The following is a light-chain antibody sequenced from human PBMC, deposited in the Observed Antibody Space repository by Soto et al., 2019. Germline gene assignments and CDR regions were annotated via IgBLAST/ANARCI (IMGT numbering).Light chain of an antibody. J-gene: IGLJ2*01. CDR3: ETWDRNTVV. CDR1: SEHSKYI. V-gene: IGLV4-60*02. CDR2: LEGSGSY. Sequence: QSVLTQSSSASASLGSSVKLTCTLSSEHSKYIITWHQQQPGKAPRYLMKLEGSGSYNKGSGVPDRFSGSSYGAGRYLTISNLQFEDEADYYCETWDRNTVVFGGGTKLTVL.